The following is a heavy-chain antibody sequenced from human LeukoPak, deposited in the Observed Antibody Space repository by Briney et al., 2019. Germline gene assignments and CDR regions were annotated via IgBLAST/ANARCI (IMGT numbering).Heavy chain of an antibody. CDR3: AKVAESVEWPPRYFDY. V-gene: IGHV3-23*01. J-gene: IGHJ4*02. D-gene: IGHD3-3*01. CDR2: ISGSGGST. Sequence: PGGSLRLSCAASGFTFSSYAMSWVRQAPGKGLEWVSAISGSGGSTYYADSVKGRFTISRDNSKNTLYLQMNSLRAEDTAVYYCAKVAESVEWPPRYFDYWGQGSLVTVSS. CDR1: GFTFSSYA.